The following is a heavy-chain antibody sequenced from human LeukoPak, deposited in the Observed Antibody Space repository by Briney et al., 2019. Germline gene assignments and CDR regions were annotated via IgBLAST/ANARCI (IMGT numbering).Heavy chain of an antibody. CDR1: SGSINSDGYY. CDR2: IYYSGST. J-gene: IGHJ4*02. Sequence: SETLSLTCIVSSGSINSDGYYWSWIRQPAGKGLEWIGSIYYSGSTYYNPSLKSRVTISVDTSKNQFSLKLSSVTAADTAVYYCAQFNRYYFDYWGQGTLVTVSS. CDR3: AQFNRYYFDY. V-gene: IGHV4-39*01. D-gene: IGHD1-14*01.